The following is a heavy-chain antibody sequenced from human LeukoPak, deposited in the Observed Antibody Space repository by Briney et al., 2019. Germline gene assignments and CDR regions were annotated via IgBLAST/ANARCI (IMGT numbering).Heavy chain of an antibody. J-gene: IGHJ4*02. V-gene: IGHV4-39*07. Sequence: MSSETLSLTCTVSGGSISSSSYYWGWIRQPPGKGLEWIGSIYYSGSTYYNPSLKSRVTISVDTSKNQFSLKLSSVTAADTAVYYCARFPPTSGTSDTPDDYWGQGTLVTVSS. CDR1: GGSISSSSYY. CDR3: ARFPPTSGTSDTPDDY. D-gene: IGHD1-1*01. CDR2: IYYSGST.